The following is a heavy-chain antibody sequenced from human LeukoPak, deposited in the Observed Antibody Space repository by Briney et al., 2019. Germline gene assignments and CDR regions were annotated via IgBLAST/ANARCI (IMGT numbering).Heavy chain of an antibody. CDR2: VNPNSGGT. CDR3: ARGPTTRIVGATTSKVFDY. V-gene: IGHV1-2*02. J-gene: IGHJ4*02. CDR1: GYTFTGYY. D-gene: IGHD1-26*01. Sequence: ASVKVSCKASGYTFTGYYMHGVRQAPGQGLEWMGWVNPNSGGTNYAQKCQGKVTMTRDTSISTAYMELSRLRSDDTAVYYCARGPTTRIVGATTSKVFDYWGQGTLVTVSS.